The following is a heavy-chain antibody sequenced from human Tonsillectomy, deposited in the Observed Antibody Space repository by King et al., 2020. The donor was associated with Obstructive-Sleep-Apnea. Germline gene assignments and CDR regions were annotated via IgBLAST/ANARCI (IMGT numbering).Heavy chain of an antibody. CDR3: ARDVPDDWLVPYYYYGMDV. CDR2: MFTSGST. CDR1: GGSISSYS. Sequence: VQLQESGPGLVKPSETLSLTCTVSGGSISSYSWAWIRQPAGEGLEWIGRMFTSGSTNCNPSLKSRVTMSVDTSKNQFTLKLSSVTAADTAVYYCARDVPDDWLVPYYYYGMDVWGQGTTVTVSS. D-gene: IGHD3-9*01. J-gene: IGHJ6*02. V-gene: IGHV4-4*07.